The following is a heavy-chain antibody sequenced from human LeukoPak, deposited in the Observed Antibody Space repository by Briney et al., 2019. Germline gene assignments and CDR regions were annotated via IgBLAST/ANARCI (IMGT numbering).Heavy chain of an antibody. CDR2: INAGNDNT. CDR1: GYTFFSYA. CDR3: ARDAKMRSGYSFDY. D-gene: IGHD3-3*01. Sequence: GASVKVSCKAFGYTFFSYAIHWVRQAPGQRLEWMGWINAGNDNTQYSQNFQDRVTITRDTSASTAYMELSSLKSEDTAVYYCARDAKMRSGYSFDYWGQGTLVTVSS. V-gene: IGHV1-3*01. J-gene: IGHJ4*02.